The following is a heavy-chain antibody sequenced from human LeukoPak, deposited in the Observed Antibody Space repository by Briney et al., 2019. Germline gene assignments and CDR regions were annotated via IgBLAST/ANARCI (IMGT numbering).Heavy chain of an antibody. CDR3: AKYSERGSSHHFDY. V-gene: IGHV3-23*01. CDR1: GFTFSSYS. Sequence: PGGSLRLSCAASGFTFSSYSMNWVRQAPGKGLEWVSAISGSGGSTYYADSVKGRFTISRDNSKNTLYLQMNSLRAEDTAVYYCAKYSERGSSHHFDYWGQGTLVTVSS. CDR2: ISGSGGST. J-gene: IGHJ4*02. D-gene: IGHD3-10*01.